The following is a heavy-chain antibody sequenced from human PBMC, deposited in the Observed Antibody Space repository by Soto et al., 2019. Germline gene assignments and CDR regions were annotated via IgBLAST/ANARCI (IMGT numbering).Heavy chain of an antibody. CDR3: ARVTGGDGYNLDF. J-gene: IGHJ4*02. CDR1: GFIFSNYG. D-gene: IGHD5-12*01. Sequence: EVQLVESGGDLAQPGGSLRLSCAASGFIFSNYGMNWVRQAPGKGLEWVSYITSGSVTIYYTDSVKGRFSISRDNAKNSLYLQMNSLRDEDTAVYYCARVTGGDGYNLDFWGQGTRVTVSS. CDR2: ITSGSVTI. V-gene: IGHV3-48*02.